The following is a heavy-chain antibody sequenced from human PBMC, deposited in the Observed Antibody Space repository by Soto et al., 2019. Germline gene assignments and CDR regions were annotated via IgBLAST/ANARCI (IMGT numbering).Heavy chain of an antibody. CDR1: GFTFSSYA. J-gene: IGHJ3*02. CDR2: ISYDGSNK. V-gene: IGHV3-30-3*01. Sequence: QVQLVESGGGVVQPGRSLRLSCAASGFTFSSYAMHWVRQAPGKGLEWVAVISYDGSNKYSADSVKGRFTISRDNSKNTLYLQLNSLRAEDTAVYYCARASRGWYKDASDIWGQGTMVSVSS. D-gene: IGHD6-19*01. CDR3: ARASRGWYKDASDI.